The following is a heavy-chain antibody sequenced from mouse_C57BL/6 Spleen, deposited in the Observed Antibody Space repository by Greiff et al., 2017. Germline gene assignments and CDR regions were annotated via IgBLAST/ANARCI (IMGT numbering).Heavy chain of an antibody. CDR3: ARLAGTEYYYAMDY. V-gene: IGHV5-15*01. CDR1: GFTFSDYG. Sequence: EVQGVESGGGLVQPGGSLKLSCAASGFTFSDYGMAWVRQAPRKGPEWVAFFSNLAYSIYYADTVTGRFTISRENAKNTLYLEMSSLRSEDTAMYYCARLAGTEYYYAMDYWGQGTSVTVSS. CDR2: FSNLAYSI. J-gene: IGHJ4*01. D-gene: IGHD4-1*01.